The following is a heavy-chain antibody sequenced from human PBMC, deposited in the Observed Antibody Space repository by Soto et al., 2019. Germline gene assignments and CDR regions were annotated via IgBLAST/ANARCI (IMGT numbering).Heavy chain of an antibody. J-gene: IGHJ4*02. CDR1: GGSISSYY. CDR3: ARGSASSWYPRQSEY. Sequence: SANLFLTCTVSGGSISSYYWSWIRQPPGKGLEWIGYIYYSGSTNYNPSLKSRVTISVDTSKNQFSLKLSSVTAADTAVYYGARGSASSWYPRQSEYWGEGTLVTV. D-gene: IGHD6-13*01. V-gene: IGHV4-59*01. CDR2: IYYSGST.